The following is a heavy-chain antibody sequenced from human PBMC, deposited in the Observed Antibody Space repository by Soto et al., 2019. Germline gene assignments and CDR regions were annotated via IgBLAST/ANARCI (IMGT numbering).Heavy chain of an antibody. Sequence: EVQLVVSGGGLVQPGGSLRLSCAASGFTVSSNFMSWVRQAPGKGLEWVSNIYSGGSTYHADSVKGRFTISRDNSKNTLYLQMNSLRADDTAVYYCASRRNPYGAYDYWGQGTLVTVSS. V-gene: IGHV3-66*01. D-gene: IGHD4-17*01. J-gene: IGHJ4*02. CDR2: IYSGGST. CDR3: ASRRNPYGAYDY. CDR1: GFTVSSNF.